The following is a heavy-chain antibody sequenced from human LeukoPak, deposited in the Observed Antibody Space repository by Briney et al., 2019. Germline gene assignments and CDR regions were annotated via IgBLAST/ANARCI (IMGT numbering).Heavy chain of an antibody. CDR2: INHSGST. Sequence: SETLSLTCAVYGGSFSGYYWSWIRQPPGKGLEWIGEINHSGSTNYNPSLKSRVTISVDTSKNQFSLKLSSVTAADTAVYYCARGRLMYYDSSDFDYWGQGTLVTVSS. D-gene: IGHD3-22*01. CDR1: GGSFSGYY. V-gene: IGHV4-34*01. CDR3: ARGRLMYYDSSDFDY. J-gene: IGHJ4*02.